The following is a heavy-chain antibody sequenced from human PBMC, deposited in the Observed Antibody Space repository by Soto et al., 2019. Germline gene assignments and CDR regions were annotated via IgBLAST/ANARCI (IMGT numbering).Heavy chain of an antibody. CDR3: ARSILGYCSSTSCFDYYYYGMDV. CDR2: ISSSSSYI. J-gene: IGHJ6*02. D-gene: IGHD2-2*01. CDR1: GFTFSSSS. V-gene: IGHV3-21*01. Sequence: GGSLRLSCAASGFTFSSSSMNWVRQAPGKGLEWVSSISSSSSYIYYADSVKGRFTISRDNAKNSLYLQMNSLRAEDTAVYYCARSILGYCSSTSCFDYYYYGMDVWGQGTTVTAP.